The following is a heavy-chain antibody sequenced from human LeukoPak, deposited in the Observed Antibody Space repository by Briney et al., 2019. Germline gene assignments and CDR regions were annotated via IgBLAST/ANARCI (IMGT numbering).Heavy chain of an antibody. V-gene: IGHV3-49*03. CDR1: GFTFGDNA. D-gene: IGHD3-16*01. CDR2: IKSKASGGTT. Sequence: GESLKISCTASGFTFGDNAMSWFRQAPGKGLECVGFIKSKASGGTTKYAASVKGRFTVSRDDSKSTAYLQMNSLKTEDAAVYYCARDIVGGYGYFDYWGQGSLVTVSS. J-gene: IGHJ4*02. CDR3: ARDIVGGYGYFDY.